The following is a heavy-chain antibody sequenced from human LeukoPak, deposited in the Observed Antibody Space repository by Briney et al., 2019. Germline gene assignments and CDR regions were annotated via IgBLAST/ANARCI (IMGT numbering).Heavy chain of an antibody. D-gene: IGHD2-15*01. CDR1: GFTVGSNY. CDR3: AKGRRVVVAASLDY. CDR2: IYSGGST. V-gene: IGHV3-66*01. J-gene: IGHJ4*02. Sequence: GGSLRLSCAASGFTVGSNYMSWVRQAPGKGLEWVSVIYSGGSTYYADSVKGRFTISRDNSKNTLYLQMNSLRAEDTAVYYCAKGRRVVVAASLDYWGQGTLVTVSS.